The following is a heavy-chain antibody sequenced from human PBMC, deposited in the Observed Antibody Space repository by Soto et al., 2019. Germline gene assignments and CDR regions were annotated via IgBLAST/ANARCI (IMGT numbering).Heavy chain of an antibody. CDR3: ARDREPDGIWTFDS. D-gene: IGHD3-9*01. Sequence: GGSLRLSCAASGFTFSNAWINWVRQAPGKGLEWVGRIKSKIDGGTTDFAAPVKGRFAISRDDSKNIAYMQMNSLKIEDTALYYCARDREPDGIWTFDSWGQGALVTVSS. V-gene: IGHV3-15*07. CDR1: GFTFSNAW. CDR2: IKSKIDGGTT. J-gene: IGHJ4*02.